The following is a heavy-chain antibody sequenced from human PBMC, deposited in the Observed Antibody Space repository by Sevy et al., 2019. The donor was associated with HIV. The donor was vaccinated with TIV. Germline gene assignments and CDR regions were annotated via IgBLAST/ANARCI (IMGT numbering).Heavy chain of an antibody. Sequence: GGSLRLSCAASGLTFSSYSMNWVRQAPGKGLEWVSYISSSSSTIYYADSVKGRFTISRDNAKNSLYLQMNSLRAEDTAVYYCARGDGVGDYWGQGTLVTVSS. CDR1: GLTFSSYS. CDR2: ISSSSSTI. CDR3: ARGDGVGDY. V-gene: IGHV3-48*01. J-gene: IGHJ4*02. D-gene: IGHD3-3*01.